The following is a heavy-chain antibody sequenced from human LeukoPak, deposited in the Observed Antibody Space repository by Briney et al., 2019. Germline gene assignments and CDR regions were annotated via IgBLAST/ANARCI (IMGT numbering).Heavy chain of an antibody. Sequence: PGGSLRLSCAASGFTFSSYAMHWVRQATGKGLEWVAVISYDGSNKYYADSVKGRFTISRDNSKNTLYLQMNSLRAEDTAVYYCARDQRLVTDDDAFDIWGQGTMVTVSS. J-gene: IGHJ3*02. D-gene: IGHD3-9*01. CDR2: ISYDGSNK. CDR1: GFTFSSYA. CDR3: ARDQRLVTDDDAFDI. V-gene: IGHV3-30-3*01.